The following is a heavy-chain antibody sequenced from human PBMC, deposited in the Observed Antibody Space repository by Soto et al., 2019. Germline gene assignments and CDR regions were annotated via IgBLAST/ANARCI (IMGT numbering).Heavy chain of an antibody. CDR1: GGSISSYY. Sequence: QVQLQESGPGLVKPSETLSLTCTVSGGSISSYYWSWIRQPPGKGLEWIGYIYYSGSTNYNPSLKSRVPISVDTSKNQFSLKLSSVTAADTAVYYCARTLHIYYYYGMDVWGQGTTVTVSS. V-gene: IGHV4-59*01. J-gene: IGHJ6*02. CDR3: ARTLHIYYYYGMDV. CDR2: IYYSGST.